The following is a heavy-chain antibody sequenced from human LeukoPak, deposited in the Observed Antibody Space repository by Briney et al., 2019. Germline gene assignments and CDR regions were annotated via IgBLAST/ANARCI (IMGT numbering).Heavy chain of an antibody. Sequence: GGSLRLSCAASGFTFSTYWMSWVRQAPGKGLEWVANIKEDGSAKYYVDSVKGRFTISRDNAKNSLYLQMNSLRAADTAVYYCARDYDGGREHWWGQGTLVTVSS. CDR2: IKEDGSAK. J-gene: IGHJ4*02. CDR3: ARDYDGGREHW. D-gene: IGHD1-26*01. CDR1: GFTFSTYW. V-gene: IGHV3-7*04.